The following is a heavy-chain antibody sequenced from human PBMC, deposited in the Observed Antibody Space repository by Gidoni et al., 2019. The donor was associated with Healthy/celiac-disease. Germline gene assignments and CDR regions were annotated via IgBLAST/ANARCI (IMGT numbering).Heavy chain of an antibody. CDR1: GFTFSSYA. D-gene: IGHD3-10*01. J-gene: IGHJ4*02. V-gene: IGHV3-23*01. Sequence: EVQLLESGGGLVQPGGSLRLSCAASGFTFSSYAMSWVRQAPGKGLEWVSAISGSGGSTYYADSVKGRFTISRDNSKNTLYLQMNSLRAEDTAVYYCAKASTDYYGSGSYYILFDYWGQGTLVTVSS. CDR3: AKASTDYYGSGSYYILFDY. CDR2: ISGSGGST.